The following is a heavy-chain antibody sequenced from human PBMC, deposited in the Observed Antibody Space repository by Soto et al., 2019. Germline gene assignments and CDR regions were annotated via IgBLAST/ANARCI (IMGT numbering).Heavy chain of an antibody. D-gene: IGHD1-26*01. V-gene: IGHV3-72*01. CDR1: GFTFSDYY. Sequence: EVQLVESGGGLVQPGGSLRLSCAASGFTFSDYYMDWVRQAPGKGLEWVGRFRNKVNGYSTEYAASEKGRFTISRDDSKNSLYLQMNSLKTEDTAVYYCASSTSGTYLLHSWGQGTQVTVSS. J-gene: IGHJ4*02. CDR3: ASSTSGTYLLHS. CDR2: FRNKVNGYST.